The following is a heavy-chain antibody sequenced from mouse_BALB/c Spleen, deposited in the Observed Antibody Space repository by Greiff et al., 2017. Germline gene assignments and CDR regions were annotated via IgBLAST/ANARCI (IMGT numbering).Heavy chain of an antibody. CDR2: IWRGGST. CDR3: ARNLLWYHYYAMDY. Sequence: VQLVESGPGLVQPSQSLSITCTVSGFSLTSYGVHWVRQSPGKGLEWLGVIWRGGSTDYNAAFISRLSISKDTSKSQVFFKMNSLQANDTAIYYCARNLLWYHYYAMDYWGQGTSVTVSS. D-gene: IGHD2-1*01. J-gene: IGHJ4*01. V-gene: IGHV2-2*02. CDR1: GFSLTSYG.